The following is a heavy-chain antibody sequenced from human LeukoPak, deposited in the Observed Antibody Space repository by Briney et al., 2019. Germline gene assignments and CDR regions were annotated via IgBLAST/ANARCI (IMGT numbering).Heavy chain of an antibody. CDR3: ARDLMTGMLGVDWSDP. D-gene: IGHD1-20*01. Sequence: GGSLRLSCVASGFTFNIYSMYWVRQAPGKGLEWVASFTRSGIHIYYADSVKGRFTISRDNANNSLYLQMNSLRGEDTAVYYCARDLMTGMLGVDWSDPWGQGTLVTVSS. V-gene: IGHV3-21*01. J-gene: IGHJ5*02. CDR1: GFTFNIYS. CDR2: FTRSGIHI.